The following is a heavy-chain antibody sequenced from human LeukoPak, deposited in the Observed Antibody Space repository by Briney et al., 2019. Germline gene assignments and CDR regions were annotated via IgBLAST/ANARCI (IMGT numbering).Heavy chain of an antibody. J-gene: IGHJ6*02. CDR3: ARDRDRSGYPYYYYGMDV. V-gene: IGHV3-48*03. CDR1: GFTFSSYE. Sequence: PGGSLRLSCAASGFTFSSYEMNWVRQAPGKGLEWVSYISSSGSTIYYADSVKGRFTISRDNAKNSLYLQMNSLRAEDTAVYYCARDRDRSGYPYYYYGMDVWGQGTTVTVSS. D-gene: IGHD3-22*01. CDR2: ISSSGSTI.